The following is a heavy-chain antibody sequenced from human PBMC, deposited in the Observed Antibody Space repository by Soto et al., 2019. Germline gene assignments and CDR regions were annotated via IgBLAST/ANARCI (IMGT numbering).Heavy chain of an antibody. CDR2: IYYSGST. J-gene: IGHJ4*02. CDR1: GGSISSYY. D-gene: IGHD3-22*01. Sequence: QVQLQESGPGLVKPSETLSLTCTVSGGSISSYYWSWIRQPPGKGLEWIGYIYYSGSTNYNPSLKSRVTISVDTSKHQFSLKLSSVTAADTAVYYCAREGTYDSSGYRDWGQGTLVTVSS. CDR3: AREGTYDSSGYRD. V-gene: IGHV4-59*01.